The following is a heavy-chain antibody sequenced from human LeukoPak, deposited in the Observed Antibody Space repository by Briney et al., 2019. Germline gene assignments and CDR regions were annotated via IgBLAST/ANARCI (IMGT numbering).Heavy chain of an antibody. CDR1: GGSISSYY. CDR2: IYYSGST. J-gene: IGHJ3*02. Sequence: SETLSLTCTVSGGSISSYYWSWIRQPPGKGLEWIGYIYYSGSTNYNPSLKSRVTVSVDTSKNQFSLKLSSVTAADTAVYYCARVRHGAFDIWGQGTMVTVSS. CDR3: ARVRHGAFDI. V-gene: IGHV4-59*01.